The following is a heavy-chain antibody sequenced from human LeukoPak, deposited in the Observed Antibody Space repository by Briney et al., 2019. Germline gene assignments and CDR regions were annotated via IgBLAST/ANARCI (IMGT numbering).Heavy chain of an antibody. D-gene: IGHD6-13*01. J-gene: IGHJ6*03. CDR1: GYTFTGYY. V-gene: IGHV1-8*02. Sequence: ASVKVSCKASGYTFTGYYMHWVRQAPGQGLEWMGWMNPNSGNTGYAQKFQGRVTMTRNTSISTAYMELSSLRSEDTAVYYCARGQSSSSSWYRSYYYMDVWGKGTTVTISS. CDR3: ARGQSSSSSWYRSYYYMDV. CDR2: MNPNSGNT.